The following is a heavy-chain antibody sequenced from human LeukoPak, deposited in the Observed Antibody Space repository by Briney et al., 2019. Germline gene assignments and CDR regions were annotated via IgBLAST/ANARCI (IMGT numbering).Heavy chain of an antibody. V-gene: IGHV4-34*01. CDR2: NHHSGNI. J-gene: IGHJ4*02. CDR1: GGSLSGYY. Sequence: SETLSLTCAVYGGSLSGYYWSWIRQPPGKGLEWIGQNHHSGNINSNPSLKGRVTISVDASKNQSSLKLSSVTAADTAVYYCARGVAARAYGYWGQGTLVTVSS. CDR3: ARGVAARAYGY. D-gene: IGHD6-6*01.